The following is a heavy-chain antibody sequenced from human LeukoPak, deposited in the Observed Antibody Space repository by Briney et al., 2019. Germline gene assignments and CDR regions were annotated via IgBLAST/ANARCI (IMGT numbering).Heavy chain of an antibody. D-gene: IGHD1-26*01. V-gene: IGHV4-4*09. CDR2: IFNSDIT. CDR3: ARSDGIVGEEAWFDP. CDR1: GGSISTFH. J-gene: IGHJ5*02. Sequence: SETLSLTCSVSGGSISTFHWHWIRQPPGKGLEWVGYIFNSDITNYNPSLRSRVTISVDTSKNQFSLKLRSVTAADTAVYFCARSDGIVGEEAWFDPWGQGTLVTVSS.